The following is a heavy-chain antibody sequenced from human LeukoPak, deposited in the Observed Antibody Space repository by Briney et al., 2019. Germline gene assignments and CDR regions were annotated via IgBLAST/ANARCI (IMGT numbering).Heavy chain of an antibody. J-gene: IGHJ4*01. CDR3: RKWALLPFGP. CDR1: GGSISSTNW. V-gene: IGHV4-4*02. CDR2: ISLSGRT. Sequence: PSGTLSLTCGVSGGSISSTNWWSWVRQPPGQGLEWIGEISLSGRTNYNPSLKSRVTMSLDESKNHLSLNLASVTAADTAVLFERKWALLPFGPRGPGNLVTVTS. D-gene: IGHD1-26*01.